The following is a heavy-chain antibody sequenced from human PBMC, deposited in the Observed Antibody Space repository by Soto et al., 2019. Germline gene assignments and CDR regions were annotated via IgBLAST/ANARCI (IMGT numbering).Heavy chain of an antibody. V-gene: IGHV4-61*01. J-gene: IGHJ6*02. CDR3: ARASTYYDFWSGSYENYYYYGMDV. CDR1: GDSVTTGSYY. Sequence: SETLSLTCKVSGDSVTTGSYYWTWIRQPPGKGLEWIGYIYYSGSTNYNPSLKSRVTISVDTSKNQFSLKLSSVTAADTAVYYCARASTYYDFWSGSYENYYYYGMDVWGQGTTVTVSS. D-gene: IGHD3-3*01. CDR2: IYYSGST.